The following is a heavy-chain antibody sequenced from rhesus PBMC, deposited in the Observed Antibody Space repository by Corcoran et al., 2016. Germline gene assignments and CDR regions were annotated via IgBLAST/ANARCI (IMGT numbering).Heavy chain of an antibody. CDR3: ARDRGRRAAAIWYC. CDR2: IGGSSGTT. V-gene: IGHV4-165*01. Sequence: VQLQESGPGLVKHSETLSLTCAGSGGPLSGYWWGWIRQPPGRGQEWRGYIGGSSGTTPDKPYLKSRVMMYTDQASTQVSLKASAVTAGDTAVYYCARDRGRRAAAIWYCWGQGGLVTGSS. J-gene: IGHJ4*01. CDR1: GGPLSGYW. D-gene: IGHD6-43*01.